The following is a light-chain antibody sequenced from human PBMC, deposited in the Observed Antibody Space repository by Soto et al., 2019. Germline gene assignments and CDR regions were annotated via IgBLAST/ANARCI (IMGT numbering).Light chain of an antibody. Sequence: EIVLTQSPCTLSSSPGQRATLSCRASQSVRNRYSGWYQQKPGHAPSLLIYGATSNSTGIPDMFSGSGSGTDFTLTISRLEHEYSAVYYCHLYGSSPTFGQGTKVEIK. J-gene: IGKJ1*01. V-gene: IGKV3-20*01. CDR3: HLYGSSPT. CDR1: QSVRNRY. CDR2: GAT.